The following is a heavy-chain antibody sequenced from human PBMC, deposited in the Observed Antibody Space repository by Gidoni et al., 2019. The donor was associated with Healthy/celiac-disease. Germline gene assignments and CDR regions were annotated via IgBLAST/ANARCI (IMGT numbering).Heavy chain of an antibody. Sequence: QVQLVQSGAEVKKPGASVKVSCKASGYTFTGYYMHWVRQAPGQGLEWMGWINPNSGGTNYAQKFQGRVTMTRDTSTSTAYMELSRLRSDDTAVYYCARDHYYDSSGYYAVGDYWGQGTLVTVSS. CDR1: GYTFTGYY. CDR3: ARDHYYDSSGYYAVGDY. J-gene: IGHJ4*02. CDR2: INPNSGGT. D-gene: IGHD3-22*01. V-gene: IGHV1-2*02.